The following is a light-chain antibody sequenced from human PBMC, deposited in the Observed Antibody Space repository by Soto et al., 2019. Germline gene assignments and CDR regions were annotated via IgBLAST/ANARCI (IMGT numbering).Light chain of an antibody. Sequence: SLAWYQVKPGKAPKLLIYAASTLESGVPSRFSATVSGTEFSLTITSLQPEDFATHYCQELPVSPITFGPATRLEIK. CDR3: QELPVSPIT. CDR2: AAS. J-gene: IGKJ5*01. V-gene: IGKV1-9*01. CDR1: S.